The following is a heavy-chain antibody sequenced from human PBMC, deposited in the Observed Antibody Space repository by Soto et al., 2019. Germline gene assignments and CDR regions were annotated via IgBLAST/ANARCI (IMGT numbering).Heavy chain of an antibody. CDR1: GYTFTSYG. Sequence: ASVKVSCQASGYTFTSYGISWVRQAPGQGLEWMGWISAYNGNTNYAQKLQGRVTMTTDTSTSTAYMELRSLRSDDTAVYYCARGRSYYYDSSGYPSDYWGQGTLVTVSS. J-gene: IGHJ4*02. CDR2: ISAYNGNT. D-gene: IGHD3-22*01. V-gene: IGHV1-18*01. CDR3: ARGRSYYYDSSGYPSDY.